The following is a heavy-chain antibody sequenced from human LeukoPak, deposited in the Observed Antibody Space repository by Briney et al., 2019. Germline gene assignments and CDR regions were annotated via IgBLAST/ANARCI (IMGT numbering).Heavy chain of an antibody. CDR2: ISAYNGNT. D-gene: IGHD6-19*01. CDR3: ARGGGSIAVDRTAYYYYYMDV. Sequence: ASVKVSCKASGYTFTSYGISWVRQAPGQGLEWMGWISAYNGNTNYAQKLQGRVTMTTDTSTSTAYMELSSLRSEDTAVYYCARGGGSIAVDRTAYYYYYMDVWGKGTTVTVSS. V-gene: IGHV1-18*01. CDR1: GYTFTSYG. J-gene: IGHJ6*03.